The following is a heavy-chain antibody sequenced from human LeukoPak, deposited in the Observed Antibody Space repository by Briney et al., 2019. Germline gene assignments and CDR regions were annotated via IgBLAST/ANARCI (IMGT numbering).Heavy chain of an antibody. D-gene: IGHD6-25*01. J-gene: IGHJ6*02. Sequence: SETLSLTCTVSGGSISSYYWSWIRQPPGKGLEWIGYIYYSGSTNYNPSLKSRVTISVDTSKNQFSLKLSSVTAADTAVYYCARQGLPYYYYGMDAWGQGTTVTVSS. CDR3: ARQGLPYYYYGMDA. CDR2: IYYSGST. CDR1: GGSISSYY. V-gene: IGHV4-59*01.